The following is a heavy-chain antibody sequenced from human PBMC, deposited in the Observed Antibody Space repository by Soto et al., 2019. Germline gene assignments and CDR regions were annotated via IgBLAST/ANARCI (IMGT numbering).Heavy chain of an antibody. Sequence: SETLSLTCNVSGGSVSSGSYYWSWIRQPPGKGLEWIGYIYYSGSTNYNPSLKSRVTISVDTSKNQFSLKLSSVTAADTAVYYCASGTRGYYDRFDYWGQGTLVTVSS. V-gene: IGHV4-61*01. CDR2: IYYSGST. D-gene: IGHD3-22*01. J-gene: IGHJ4*02. CDR1: GGSVSSGSYY. CDR3: ASGTRGYYDRFDY.